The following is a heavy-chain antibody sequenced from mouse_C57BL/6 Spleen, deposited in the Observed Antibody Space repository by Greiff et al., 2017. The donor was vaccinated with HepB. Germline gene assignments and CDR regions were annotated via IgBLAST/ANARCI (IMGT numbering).Heavy chain of an antibody. CDR3: AREGSPFYYDYGRGAWFAY. Sequence: VQLQQPGAELVKPGASVKLSCKASGYTFTSYWMHWVKQRPGQGLEWIGMIHPNSGSTNYNEKFKSKATLTVDKSSSTAYMQLSSLTSEDSAVYYCAREGSPFYYDYGRGAWFAYWGQGTLVTVSA. J-gene: IGHJ3*01. V-gene: IGHV1-64*01. CDR2: IHPNSGST. CDR1: GYTFTSYW. D-gene: IGHD2-4*01.